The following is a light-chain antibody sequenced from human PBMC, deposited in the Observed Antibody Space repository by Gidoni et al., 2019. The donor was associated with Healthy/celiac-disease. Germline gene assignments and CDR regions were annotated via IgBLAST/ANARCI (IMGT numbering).Light chain of an antibody. J-gene: IGLJ1*01. Sequence: QSALTQPASVSGSPGQSITISCTGTRSDVGGYNYVSWYQQHPVKAPKLMIYDVSNRPSGVSNRFSGSKSGNTASLTISGLQAEDEADYYCSSYTSSSTLYVFGTGTKVTVL. CDR1: RSDVGGYNY. CDR3: SSYTSSSTLYV. CDR2: DVS. V-gene: IGLV2-14*01.